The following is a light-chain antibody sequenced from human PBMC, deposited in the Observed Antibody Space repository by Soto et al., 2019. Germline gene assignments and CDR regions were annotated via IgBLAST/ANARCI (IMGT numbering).Light chain of an antibody. CDR1: SSDVGGYDD. V-gene: IGLV2-14*01. CDR3: SSYTSSSTYV. Sequence: QSALTQPASVSGSPGQSIAISCTGTSSDVGGYDDVSWYQQHPGKAPKLMIYDVSNRPSGVSNRFSGSKSDNTASLTISGLQAEDDADYYCSSYTSSSTYVFGTGTKLTVL. CDR2: DVS. J-gene: IGLJ1*01.